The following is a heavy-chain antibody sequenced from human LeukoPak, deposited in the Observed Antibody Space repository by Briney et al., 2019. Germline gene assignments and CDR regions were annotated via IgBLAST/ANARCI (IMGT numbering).Heavy chain of an antibody. Sequence: GGSLRLSCAASGFTFSDYYMSWIRQAPGKGLEWVPYISSSGSTIYYADSVKGRFTISRDNAKNSLYLQMNSLRAEDTAVYYCARDLTYYDILTGPAGFDYWGQGTLVTVSS. D-gene: IGHD3-9*01. J-gene: IGHJ4*02. CDR1: GFTFSDYY. CDR3: ARDLTYYDILTGPAGFDY. V-gene: IGHV3-11*04. CDR2: ISSSGSTI.